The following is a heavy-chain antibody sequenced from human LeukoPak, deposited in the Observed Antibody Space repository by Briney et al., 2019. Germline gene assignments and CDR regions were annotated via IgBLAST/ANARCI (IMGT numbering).Heavy chain of an antibody. D-gene: IGHD6-19*01. CDR2: ISYDGSIK. J-gene: IGHJ4*02. V-gene: IGHV3-30*09. CDR1: GLTFSNFA. Sequence: GGSLRLSCAASGLTFSNFAMNWVRQAPGKGLEWVAFISYDGSIKSYADSVKGRFAVSRDNSKNTLYLQMNSLRPEDTAFYYCAKSYDNGWYVCDYWGQGTLVTVSS. CDR3: AKSYDNGWYVCDY.